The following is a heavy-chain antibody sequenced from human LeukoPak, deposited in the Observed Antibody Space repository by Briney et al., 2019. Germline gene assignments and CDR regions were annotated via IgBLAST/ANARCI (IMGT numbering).Heavy chain of an antibody. J-gene: IGHJ4*02. CDR1: GFTFSNAW. CDR3: TTDPYLRNDYGDYEDFGY. Sequence: GGSLRLSCAASGFTFSNAWMNWVRQAPGKGLEWVGRIKSKTDGGTTDYAAPVKGRFTISRDDSKNTLFLQMNSLKTEDTAVYYCTTDPYLRNDYGDYEDFGYWGQGILVTVSS. CDR2: IKSKTDGGTT. V-gene: IGHV3-15*01. D-gene: IGHD4-17*01.